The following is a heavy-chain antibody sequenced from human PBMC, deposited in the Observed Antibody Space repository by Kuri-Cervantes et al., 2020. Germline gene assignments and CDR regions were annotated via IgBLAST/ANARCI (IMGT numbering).Heavy chain of an antibody. V-gene: IGHV1-2*04. J-gene: IGHJ5*02. Sequence: ASVKVSCKASGYTFTGYYMHWVRQAPGQGLGWVGWINPNSGGTNYAPKFQGWVTMTRDTSISTAYMELSRLRSDDTAVYYCARDYYFDSSGYFSPHNWFDPWGQGTLVTVSS. CDR2: INPNSGGT. CDR1: GYTFTGYY. CDR3: ARDYYFDSSGYFSPHNWFDP. D-gene: IGHD3-22*01.